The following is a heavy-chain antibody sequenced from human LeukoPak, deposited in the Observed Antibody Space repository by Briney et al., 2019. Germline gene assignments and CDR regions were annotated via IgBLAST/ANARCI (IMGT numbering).Heavy chain of an antibody. V-gene: IGHV3-48*03. Sequence: GGSLRLSCAASGFTFSSYEMNWVRQAPGKGLEWVSYISSSGSTIYYADSVKGRFTTSRDNAKNSLYLQMNSLRAEDTAVYYCARDLIGYCSGGSCYGGMGVWGQGTTVTVSS. J-gene: IGHJ6*02. CDR3: ARDLIGYCSGGSCYGGMGV. D-gene: IGHD2-15*01. CDR2: ISSSGSTI. CDR1: GFTFSSYE.